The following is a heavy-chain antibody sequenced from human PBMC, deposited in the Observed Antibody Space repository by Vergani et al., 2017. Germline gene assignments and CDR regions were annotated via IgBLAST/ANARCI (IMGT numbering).Heavy chain of an antibody. CDR2: ISGSGGST. CDR3: AKVKYYYDSRADFDY. J-gene: IGHJ4*02. CDR1: GFTFSDYY. Sequence: VQLVESGGGLVKPGGSLRLSCAASGFTFSDYYMSWIRQAPGKGLEWVSAISGSGGSTYYADSVKGRFTISRDNSKNTLYLQMNSLRAEDTAVYYCAKVKYYYDSRADFDYWGQGTMVTVSS. V-gene: IGHV3-23*04. D-gene: IGHD3-22*01.